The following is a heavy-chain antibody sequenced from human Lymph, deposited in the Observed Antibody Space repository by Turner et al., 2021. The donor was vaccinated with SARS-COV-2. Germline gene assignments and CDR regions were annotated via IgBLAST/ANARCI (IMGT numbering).Heavy chain of an antibody. CDR1: GSTFSGYY. V-gene: IGHV1-2*02. CDR3: AGDFGRYNDFWSGYSGGYGLDV. J-gene: IGHJ6*02. CDR2: IKPNSGGI. Sequence: QVQLVQPGAEVKKPGASVKVSCKASGSTFSGYYMNWVRQAPGQGLEWMGWIKPNSGGINYAQKFQGRVTMTRDTSISAAYMELSRLRSNDTAVYYWAGDFGRYNDFWSGYSGGYGLDVWGQGTTVTVSS. D-gene: IGHD3-3*01.